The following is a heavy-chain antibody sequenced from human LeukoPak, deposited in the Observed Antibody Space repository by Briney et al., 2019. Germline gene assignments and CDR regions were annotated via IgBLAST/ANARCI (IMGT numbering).Heavy chain of an antibody. J-gene: IGHJ4*02. V-gene: IGHV1-69*13. CDR1: GYTFTSYA. CDR3: AREGDIVATTLFDY. CDR2: IIPIFGTA. D-gene: IGHD5-12*01. Sequence: SVKVSCKASGYTFTSYAISWVRQAPGQGLEWMGGIIPIFGTANYAQKFQGRVTITADESTSTAYMELSSLRSEDTAVYYCAREGDIVATTLFDYWGQGTLVTVSS.